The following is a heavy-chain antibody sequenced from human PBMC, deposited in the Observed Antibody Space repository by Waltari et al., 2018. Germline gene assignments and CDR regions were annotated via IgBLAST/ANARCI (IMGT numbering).Heavy chain of an antibody. CDR1: GGSISSSDYY. D-gene: IGHD3-16*01. Sequence: QLQLQESSPGLVKPSETLSLACTVSGGSISSSDYYWDWIRQPPGEGLEWIGSLYYSGSTYYQPSLKSRGPISVDTSKNQVSLELSSVTAADTAVYYCARGARPPGVSGSYAAVDYWGQGSRVIVSS. CDR2: LYYSGST. CDR3: ARGARPPGVSGSYAAVDY. V-gene: IGHV4-39*07. J-gene: IGHJ4*02.